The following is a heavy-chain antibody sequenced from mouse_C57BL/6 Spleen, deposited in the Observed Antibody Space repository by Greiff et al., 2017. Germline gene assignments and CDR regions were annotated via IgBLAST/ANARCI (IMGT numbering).Heavy chain of an antibody. CDR1: GYAFSSSW. D-gene: IGHD1-1*01. Sequence: QVQLQQSGPELVKPGASVKISCKASGYAFSSSWMNWVKQRPGKGLEWIGRIYPGDGDTNYNGKFKGKATLTADKSSSTAYMQLSSLTSEDSAVYFCARWDCGSSDWDFGGWGTGTTVTVAS. V-gene: IGHV1-82*01. CDR3: ARWDCGSSDWDFGG. CDR2: IYPGDGDT. J-gene: IGHJ1*03.